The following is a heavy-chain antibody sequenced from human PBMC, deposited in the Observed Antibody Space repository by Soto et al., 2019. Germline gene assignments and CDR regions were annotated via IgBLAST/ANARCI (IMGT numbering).Heavy chain of an antibody. CDR2: IIPIFGTA. J-gene: IGHJ6*02. CDR3: ARRPRSDYYYGMDV. CDR1: GGTFSSCS. Sequence: SVKVSCKASGGTFSSCSISWVRQAPGQGLEWMGGIIPIFGTANYAQKFQGRVTITADESTSTAYMELSSLRSEDTAVYYCARRPRSDYYYGMDVWGQGTTVTVSS. V-gene: IGHV1-69*13.